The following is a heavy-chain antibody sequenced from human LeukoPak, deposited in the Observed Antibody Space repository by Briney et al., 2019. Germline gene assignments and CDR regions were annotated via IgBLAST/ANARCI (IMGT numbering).Heavy chain of an antibody. CDR3: AKPHCSSTSCPTEYYFDY. CDR1: GFTFSSYA. J-gene: IGHJ4*02. V-gene: IGHV3-23*01. Sequence: GGSLRLSCAASGFTFSSYAMSWVRQAPGKGLEWVSAISGSGGSTYYADSVKGRFTISRDNSKNTLYLQMNSLRAEDTAVYYCAKPHCSSTSCPTEYYFDYWGRGTLVTVSS. D-gene: IGHD2-2*01. CDR2: ISGSGGST.